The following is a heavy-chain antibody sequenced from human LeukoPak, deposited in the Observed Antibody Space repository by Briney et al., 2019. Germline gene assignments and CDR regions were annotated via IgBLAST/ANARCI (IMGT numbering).Heavy chain of an antibody. CDR3: AKEIWPTVTTPGHTYFDY. Sequence: PGGSLRLSRAASGFTFSSYSMNWVRRAPGKGLEWVSYISSSSRTIYYADSVKGRFTISRDNSQNTLYLQMNSLRNEDTAVYYCAKEIWPTVTTPGHTYFDYWGQGTLVTVSS. CDR2: ISSSSRTI. CDR1: GFTFSSYS. D-gene: IGHD4-17*01. J-gene: IGHJ4*02. V-gene: IGHV3-48*02.